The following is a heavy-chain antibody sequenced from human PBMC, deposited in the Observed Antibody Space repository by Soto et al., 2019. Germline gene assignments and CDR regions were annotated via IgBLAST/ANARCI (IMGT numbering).Heavy chain of an antibody. CDR1: GVSIHNSHSF. CDR2: VYYSGGA. V-gene: IGHV4-39*01. D-gene: IGHD2-21*01. Sequence: PSETLSLTCTVSGVSIHNSHSFWGWIRQPPGKGLEFIGTVYYSGGAHYNSSLKSRVTISVDTANNQVSLRMRSLTAAYTAVYYCGRVVEGATRHTDLDSWGQGTLVTVS. J-gene: IGHJ5*01. CDR3: GRVVEGATRHTDLDS.